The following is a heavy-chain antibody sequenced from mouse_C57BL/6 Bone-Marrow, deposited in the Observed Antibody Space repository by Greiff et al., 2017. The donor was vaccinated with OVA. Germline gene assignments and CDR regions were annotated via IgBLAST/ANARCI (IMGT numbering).Heavy chain of an antibody. Sequence: EVQLQQSGPELVKPGASVKISCKASGYTFTDYYMNWVKQSHGKSLEWIGDINPNNGGTSYNQKFKGKATLTVDKSSSTAYMALRSLTSEDSAVYYCARGYDASYYYAMDYWGQGTSVTVSS. J-gene: IGHJ4*01. CDR1: GYTFTDYY. V-gene: IGHV1-26*01. CDR2: INPNNGGT. D-gene: IGHD2-2*01. CDR3: ARGYDASYYYAMDY.